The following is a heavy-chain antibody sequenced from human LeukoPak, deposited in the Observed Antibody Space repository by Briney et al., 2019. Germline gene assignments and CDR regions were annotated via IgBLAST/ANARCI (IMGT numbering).Heavy chain of an antibody. CDR1: GFTFSSYT. J-gene: IGHJ3*02. V-gene: IGHV3-23*01. CDR3: ARDSTLTLGGAFDI. Sequence: GSLRLSCAASGFTFSSYTMSWVRQAPGKGLEWVSAISGSGGSTYYADSVKGRFTISRDNSKNTLYLQMNSLRAEDTAVYYCARDSTLTLGGAFDIWGQGTMVTVSS. CDR2: ISGSGGST. D-gene: IGHD2/OR15-2a*01.